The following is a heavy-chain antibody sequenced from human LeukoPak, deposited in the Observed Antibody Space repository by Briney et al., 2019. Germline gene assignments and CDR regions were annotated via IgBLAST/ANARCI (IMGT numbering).Heavy chain of an antibody. V-gene: IGHV1-2*02. CDR1: GYTFTGYY. D-gene: IGHD1-26*01. J-gene: IGHJ4*02. Sequence: GASVTVSFKASGYTFTGYYMHWVRQAPGQGLEWMGWINPNSGGTNYAQKFQGRVTMTRDTSISTAYMELSRLRSDDTAVYYCARVVGATYYFDYWGQGTLVTVSS. CDR3: ARVVGATYYFDY. CDR2: INPNSGGT.